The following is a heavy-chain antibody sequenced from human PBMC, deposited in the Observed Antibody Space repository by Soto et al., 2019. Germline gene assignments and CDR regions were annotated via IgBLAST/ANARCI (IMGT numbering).Heavy chain of an antibody. CDR1: GGSVSTESYF. J-gene: IGHJ4*02. V-gene: IGHV4-61*01. CDR2: IFYSGNT. CDR3: ARDVPQYRGCYFDY. Sequence: QVQLQESGPGLVKPSETLSLTCTVSGGSVSTESYFWSWIRQTPGKGLEWIGYIFYSGNTNFNPALTSRVTTSIDTAKAQPSLNLSAVTAADTAMYYCARDVPQYRGCYFDYWGRGTLVTVSS. D-gene: IGHD2-21*01.